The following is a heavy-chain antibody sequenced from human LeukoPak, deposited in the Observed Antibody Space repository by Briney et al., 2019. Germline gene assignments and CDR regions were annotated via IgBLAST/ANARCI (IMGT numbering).Heavy chain of an antibody. Sequence: SETLSLTCTVSGGSISSYYWSWIRQPPGKGLEWIGYIYYSGSTSYNPSLKSRVTISVDTSKNQFSLKLSSVTAADTAVYYCARNHYYGSGSIRFDIWGQGTMVTVSS. CDR3: ARNHYYGSGSIRFDI. CDR1: GGSISSYY. V-gene: IGHV4-59*01. J-gene: IGHJ3*02. D-gene: IGHD3-10*01. CDR2: IYYSGST.